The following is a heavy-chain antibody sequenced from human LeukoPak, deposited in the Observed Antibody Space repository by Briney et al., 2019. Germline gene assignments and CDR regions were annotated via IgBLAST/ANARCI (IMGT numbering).Heavy chain of an antibody. CDR2: ISSSSSYI. J-gene: IGHJ6*03. V-gene: IGHV3-21*01. CDR3: ARLGSSSDSYYYYYYYYMDV. Sequence: GGSLRLSCAASGFTFSRDWMHWVRQAPGKGLEWVSSISSSSSYIYYADSVKGRFTISRDNAKNSLYLQMNSLRAEDTAVYYCARLGSSSDSYYYYYYYYMDVWGKGTTVTISS. D-gene: IGHD6-13*01. CDR1: GFTFSRDW.